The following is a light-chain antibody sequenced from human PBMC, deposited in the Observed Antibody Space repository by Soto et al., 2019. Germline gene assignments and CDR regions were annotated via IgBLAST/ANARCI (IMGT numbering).Light chain of an antibody. Sequence: DIQMTQSPSTLSASVRDTVTITCRASQRISSWLAWYQQKPGKAPKLLIYDPLRLESGPPSRFSGSGSWTGFTLTVSCLQPDDFATDYCQQYNSYPLFGRGTKVDI. CDR1: QRISSW. V-gene: IGKV1-5*01. J-gene: IGKJ3*01. CDR3: QQYNSYPL. CDR2: DPL.